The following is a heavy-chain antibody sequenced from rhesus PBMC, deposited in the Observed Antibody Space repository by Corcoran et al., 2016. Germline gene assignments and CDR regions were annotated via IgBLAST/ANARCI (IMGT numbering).Heavy chain of an antibody. V-gene: IGHV4-80*01. J-gene: IGHJ5-2*02. CDR1: GSSIRSYW. CDR2: VNGYGGGA. D-gene: IGHD6-37*01. CDR3: ARDNHPSGWALDV. Sequence: QVQLQESGPGLVKPLETLSLTCTVSGSSIRSYWWSWIRQSPGKRLVWIGEVNGYGGGANSNPSLRSRVTISKDVSTNQISLKLTSVTAADTAVYHCARDNHPSGWALDVWDRGVLVTVSS.